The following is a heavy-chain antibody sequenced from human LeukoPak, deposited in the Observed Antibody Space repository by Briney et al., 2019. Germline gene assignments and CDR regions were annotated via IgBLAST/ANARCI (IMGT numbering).Heavy chain of an antibody. J-gene: IGHJ5*02. Sequence: PGGSLRLSCAASGFILNNYGLIWVRQAPGKGLEWVSAISNDGGGTQYADFVKGRFTISRDNSKNTLFLQMSSLRAEDTALYFCAKGSSGYFADLWGQGTLVTVSS. V-gene: IGHV3-23*01. CDR3: AKGSSGYFADL. D-gene: IGHD3-22*01. CDR1: GFILNNYG. CDR2: ISNDGGGT.